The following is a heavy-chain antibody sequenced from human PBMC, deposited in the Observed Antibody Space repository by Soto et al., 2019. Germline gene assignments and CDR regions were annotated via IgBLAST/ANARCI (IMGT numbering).Heavy chain of an antibody. CDR2: ISYDGSSQ. CDR1: GFTFSKYG. Sequence: QVQLVESGGGDVQPGRSLRLSCAASGFTFSKYGMHWVRQVPGKGLEWVAAISYDGSSQHFADSVKGRFTISRDNSGKTLYPHMNSLTTEDTSLYYCAKDRAWKSGRYYYGMDVWGQGTTVTVSS. V-gene: IGHV3-30*18. CDR3: AKDRAWKSGRYYYGMDV. D-gene: IGHD3-10*01. J-gene: IGHJ6*02.